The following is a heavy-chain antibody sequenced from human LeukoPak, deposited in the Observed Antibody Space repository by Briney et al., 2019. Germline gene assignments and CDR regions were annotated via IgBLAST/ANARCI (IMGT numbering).Heavy chain of an antibody. CDR1: GFTFSSYS. D-gene: IGHD3-9*01. V-gene: IGHV3-48*04. CDR3: ARETGWVFDA. CDR2: ISPNGDII. Sequence: GGSLRLSCAASGFTFSSYSMNWVRQAPGKGMEWVAYISPNGDIIHYADSVRGRFTISRDNAKNSLFLQLNSPRAEDTAIYYCARETGWVFDAWGQGTLVTVAS. J-gene: IGHJ4*02.